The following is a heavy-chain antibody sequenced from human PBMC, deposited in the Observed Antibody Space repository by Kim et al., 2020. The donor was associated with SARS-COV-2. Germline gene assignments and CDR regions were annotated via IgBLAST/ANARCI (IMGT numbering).Heavy chain of an antibody. J-gene: IGHJ4*02. D-gene: IGHD3-16*01. Sequence: SNKYYADSVKGRFTISRDNSKNTLYLQMNSLRAEDTAVYYCAGDWGAGLDYWGQGTLVTVSS. CDR3: AGDWGAGLDY. V-gene: IGHV3-30*01. CDR2: SNK.